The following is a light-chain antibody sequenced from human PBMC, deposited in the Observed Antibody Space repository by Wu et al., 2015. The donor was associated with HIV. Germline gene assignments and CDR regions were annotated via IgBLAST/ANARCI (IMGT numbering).Light chain of an antibody. CDR3: HQYGSSTWT. V-gene: IGKV3-20*01. CDR2: DAS. J-gene: IGKJ1*01. Sequence: EIVLTQSPGTLSLSPGDRATLSCRASQSVANSFLAWYQQKPGQAPRLLIYDASTRATGIPDRFYGSGSGTDFTLIINRLEPEDFAFYYCHQYGSSTWTFGQGTKVEIK. CDR1: QSVANSF.